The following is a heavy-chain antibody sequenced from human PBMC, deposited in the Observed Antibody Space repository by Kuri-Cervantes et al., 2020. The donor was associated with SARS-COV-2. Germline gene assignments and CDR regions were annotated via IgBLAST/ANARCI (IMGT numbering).Heavy chain of an antibody. J-gene: IGHJ3*02. Sequence: ASVKVSCKASGYTFTSYYMHWVRQASGQGLEWMGWINPNSGGTNYAQKFQGRVTMTRDTSISTAYMELSRLRSDDTAVYYCARDRVLGSGALDAFDIWGQGTMVTVSS. D-gene: IGHD7-27*01. CDR2: INPNSGGT. CDR3: ARDRVLGSGALDAFDI. CDR1: GYTFTSYY. V-gene: IGHV1-2*02.